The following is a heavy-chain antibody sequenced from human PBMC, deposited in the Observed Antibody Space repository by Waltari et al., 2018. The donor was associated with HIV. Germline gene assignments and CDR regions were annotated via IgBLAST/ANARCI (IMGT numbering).Heavy chain of an antibody. V-gene: IGHV3-23*04. CDR1: GFTFSSLT. D-gene: IGHD6-19*01. CDR3: AKGWAGYSSGWYYFDY. J-gene: IGHJ4*02. CDR2: ITGSGGST. Sequence: EVQMVESGVVWVQPGGSLRIYWEASGFTFSSLTMSWGRQAPGTGLAWVSAITGSGGSTYYADSVKGRFTISRDKSKNTLYLQMNSLRAEDTAVYYCAKGWAGYSSGWYYFDYWGQGTLVTVSS.